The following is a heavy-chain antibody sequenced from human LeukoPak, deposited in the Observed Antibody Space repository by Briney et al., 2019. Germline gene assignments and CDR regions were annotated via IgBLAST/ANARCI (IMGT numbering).Heavy chain of an antibody. CDR1: GVTFSRLV. J-gene: IGHJ4*02. CDR3: TRDAGDFGGSGSYPDY. V-gene: IGHV1-69*13. CDR2: IIPYFGTS. Sequence: SVKVSCKASGVTFSRLVVSWVRQAPGQGLEWMGQIIPYFGTSNIAQRFRGRVTLTADEATNTAYMEVSRLTSDDTAVYYCTRDAGDFGGSGSYPDYWGQGTLVTVSS. D-gene: IGHD3-10*01.